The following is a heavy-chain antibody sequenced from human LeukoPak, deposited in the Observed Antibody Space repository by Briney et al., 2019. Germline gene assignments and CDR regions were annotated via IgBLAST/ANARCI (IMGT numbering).Heavy chain of an antibody. D-gene: IGHD6-19*01. CDR3: ARARGLYSSGWYFGY. CDR2: INPSGGST. V-gene: IGHV1-46*01. CDR1: GYIFTSYY. Sequence: ASVKVSCTASGYIFTSYYMHWVRQAPGQGLEWMGIINPSGGSTNYGQKFQGRVTMTRDTSTSTVYMELSSLRSEDTAVYYCARARGLYSSGWYFGYWGQGTLVTVSS. J-gene: IGHJ4*02.